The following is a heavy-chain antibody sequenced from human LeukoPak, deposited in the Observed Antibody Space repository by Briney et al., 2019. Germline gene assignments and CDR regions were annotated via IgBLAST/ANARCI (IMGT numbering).Heavy chain of an antibody. CDR1: GGTFSSYA. V-gene: IGHV1-69*04. D-gene: IGHD2-15*01. J-gene: IGHJ6*02. CDR3: ARDRDVVVVAATRYYYGMDV. Sequence: ASVKVSCKASGGTFSSYAISWVRQAPGQGLEWMGRMIPILGIANYAQKFQGRVTITADKSTSTAYMELSSLRSEDTAVYYCARDRDVVVVAATRYYYGMDVWGQGTTVTVSS. CDR2: MIPILGIA.